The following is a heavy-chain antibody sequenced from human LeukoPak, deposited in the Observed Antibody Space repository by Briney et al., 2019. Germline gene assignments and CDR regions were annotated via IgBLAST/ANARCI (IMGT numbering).Heavy chain of an antibody. D-gene: IGHD2-15*01. CDR3: ARLWDIAGMDV. CDR2: IYYSGST. Sequence: SETLSLTCTVSGGLISSYYWSWIRQPPGKGLEWIGYIYYSGSTNYNPSLKSRVTISVDTSKNQFSLKLSSVTAADTAVYYCARLWDIAGMDVWGQGTTVTVSS. CDR1: GGLISSYY. V-gene: IGHV4-59*08. J-gene: IGHJ6*02.